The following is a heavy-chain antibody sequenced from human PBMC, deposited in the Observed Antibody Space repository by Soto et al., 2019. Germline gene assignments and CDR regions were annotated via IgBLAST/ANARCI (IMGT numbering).Heavy chain of an antibody. V-gene: IGHV1-8*01. Sequence: QVQQVQSGAEVKKPGASVKVSCKASGYTFTSYDINWVRQATGQGLEWMGWMNPNSGNTGYAQKFQGRVTMTRNTSISTAYMELSSLRSEDTAVYYCARGQRADFWSGYYLGYWGQGTLVTVSS. D-gene: IGHD3-3*01. CDR3: ARGQRADFWSGYYLGY. CDR1: GYTFTSYD. J-gene: IGHJ4*02. CDR2: MNPNSGNT.